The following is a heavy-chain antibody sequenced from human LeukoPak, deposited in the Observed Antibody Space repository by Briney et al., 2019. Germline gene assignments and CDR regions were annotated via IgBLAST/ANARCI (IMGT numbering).Heavy chain of an antibody. CDR2: IDSGGSRT. CDR1: GFTFSSHW. J-gene: IGHJ4*02. CDR3: AGWFGDAWSH. V-gene: IGHV3-74*01. D-gene: IGHD3-10*01. Sequence: GGSLRLSCAASGFTFSSHWIHWVRQAPGKGLVWGARIDSGGSRTTYADSVKGRFSISRDNGRNTLYLQMNSLRVEDTAVYFCAGWFGDAWSHWGQGTLVTVSS.